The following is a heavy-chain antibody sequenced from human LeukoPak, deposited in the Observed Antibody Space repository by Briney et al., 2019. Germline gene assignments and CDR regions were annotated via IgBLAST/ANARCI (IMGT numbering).Heavy chain of an antibody. D-gene: IGHD5-24*01. V-gene: IGHV4-34*01. J-gene: IGHJ5*02. Sequence: SETLSLTCAVYGGSFSGYYWSWIRQPPGKGLEWIGEINHSGSTNYNPSLKSRVTISVDTSKNQFSLKLSSVTAADTAVYYCARVFPMATLPHNWFDPWGQGTLVTVSS. CDR3: ARVFPMATLPHNWFDP. CDR1: GGSFSGYY. CDR2: INHSGST.